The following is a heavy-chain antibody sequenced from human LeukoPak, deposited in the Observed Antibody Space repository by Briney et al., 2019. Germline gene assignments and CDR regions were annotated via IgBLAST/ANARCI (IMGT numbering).Heavy chain of an antibody. D-gene: IGHD3-22*01. Sequence: IYPADSDTRYSPSFHGQVTISADKSISTAYLQWSSLKASDTAMYYCARLNYDSRGYGAFDIWGQGTMVTVSS. J-gene: IGHJ3*02. CDR3: ARLNYDSRGYGAFDI. CDR2: IYPADSDT. V-gene: IGHV5-51*01.